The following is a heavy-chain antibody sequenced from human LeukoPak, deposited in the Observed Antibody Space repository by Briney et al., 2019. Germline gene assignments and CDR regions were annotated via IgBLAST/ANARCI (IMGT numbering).Heavy chain of an antibody. CDR1: GDSVSSSY. D-gene: IGHD3-10*01. CDR3: VRDKNGSLDF. CDR2: VYISGST. V-gene: IGHV4-4*07. J-gene: IGHJ4*02. Sequence: SETLSLTCTVSGDSVSSSYWSWIRQPAGKGLEWIGRVYISGSTNYNPSLKSRVTMSVDTSKNQFSLRLSSVTAADTAVYYCVRDKNGSLDFWGQGTLVTVSS.